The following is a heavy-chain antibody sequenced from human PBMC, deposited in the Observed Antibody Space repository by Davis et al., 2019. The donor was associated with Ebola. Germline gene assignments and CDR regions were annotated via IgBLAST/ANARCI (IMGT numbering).Heavy chain of an antibody. J-gene: IGHJ6*02. Sequence: GGSLRLSCAASGFTFSSYSMNWVRQAPGKGLEWVSYISSSSSTIYYADSVKGRFTISRDNAKNSLYLQMNSLRDEDTAVYYCASIAARRWDYYYYGMDVWGQGTTVTVSS. CDR3: ASIAARRWDYYYYGMDV. V-gene: IGHV3-48*02. CDR2: ISSSSSTI. D-gene: IGHD6-6*01. CDR1: GFTFSSYS.